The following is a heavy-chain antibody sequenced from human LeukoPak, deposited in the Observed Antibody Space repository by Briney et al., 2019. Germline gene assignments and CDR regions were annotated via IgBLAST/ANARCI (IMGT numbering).Heavy chain of an antibody. CDR1: GFTFSIYA. J-gene: IGHJ5*02. CDR2: ISYDGSNK. D-gene: IGHD6-13*01. Sequence: GRSLILSCAASGFTFSIYAMHRVRQAPGKGLEWVAVISYDGSNKYYADSVKGRFTISRDNSKNTLYLQMNSLRAEDTAVYYCARDVAAAGKGWFDPWGQGTLVTVSS. CDR3: ARDVAAAGKGWFDP. V-gene: IGHV3-30-3*01.